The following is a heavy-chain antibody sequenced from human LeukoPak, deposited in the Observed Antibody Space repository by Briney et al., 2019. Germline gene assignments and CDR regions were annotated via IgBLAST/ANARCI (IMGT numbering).Heavy chain of an antibody. CDR2: INPNNGDT. V-gene: IGHV1-2*06. Sequence: SVKVSFKASGYTFTSYYLQWVRQAPGQGLEWMGRINPNNGDTNCPQNFQGRVTMTRDTSISTAYMEMTSLTSDDEAVYWCAIGMMAAGTFDRWGQGTLVTVSS. CDR3: AIGMMAAGTFDR. D-gene: IGHD6-13*01. CDR1: GYTFTSYY. J-gene: IGHJ4*02.